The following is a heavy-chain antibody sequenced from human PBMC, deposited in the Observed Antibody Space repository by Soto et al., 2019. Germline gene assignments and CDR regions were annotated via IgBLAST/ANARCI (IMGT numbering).Heavy chain of an antibody. CDR3: ARAGDTIFGVVIINVDY. D-gene: IGHD3-3*01. CDR2: ISSSGSTI. Sequence: GGSLRLSCAASGFTFSSYEMNWVRQAPGEGLEWVSYISSSGSTIYYADSVKGRFTISRDNAKNSLYLQMNSLRAEDTAVYYCARAGDTIFGVVIINVDYWGQGTLVTVSS. V-gene: IGHV3-48*03. CDR1: GFTFSSYE. J-gene: IGHJ4*02.